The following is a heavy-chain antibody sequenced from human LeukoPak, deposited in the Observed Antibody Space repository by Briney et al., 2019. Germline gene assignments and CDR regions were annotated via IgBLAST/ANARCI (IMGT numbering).Heavy chain of an antibody. Sequence: SETLSLTCTVSGGSISSYYWSWIRQPPGKGLERIGYIYYSGSTNYNPSLKSRVTISVDTSKNQFSLKLSSVTAADTAVYYCARSHSVWTSFDYWGQGTLVTVSS. CDR1: GGSISSYY. CDR3: ARSHSVWTSFDY. V-gene: IGHV4-59*01. CDR2: IYYSGST. J-gene: IGHJ4*02. D-gene: IGHD3/OR15-3a*01.